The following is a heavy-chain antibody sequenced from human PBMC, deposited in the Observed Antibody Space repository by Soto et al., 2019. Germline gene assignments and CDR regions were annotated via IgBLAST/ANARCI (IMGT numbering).Heavy chain of an antibody. J-gene: IGHJ4*02. D-gene: IGHD2-15*01. Sequence: PGGSLRLSCTASGFVFGDYAMSWLRQAPGRGLEWVGLTRSKAYGGTTEYAASVKGRFTISRDDSKSIAYLQMNSLKTEDTAVYYCTSLRTPHSGAIDYWGQGTLVTVSS. CDR3: TSLRTPHSGAIDY. CDR1: GFVFGDYA. V-gene: IGHV3-49*03. CDR2: TRSKAYGGTT.